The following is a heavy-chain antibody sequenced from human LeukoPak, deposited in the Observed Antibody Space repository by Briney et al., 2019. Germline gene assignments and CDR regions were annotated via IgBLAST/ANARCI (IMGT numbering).Heavy chain of an antibody. CDR1: GGSISSYY. Sequence: SETLSPTCTVYGGSISSYYWSWIRQPAGNGLEWIGRIYTSGSTNYNPSLKSRVTVSVDTSKNQLSLKLSSVTAADTAVYYCARGGSRDAFDIWGQGTMVTVSS. CDR3: ARGGSRDAFDI. J-gene: IGHJ3*02. V-gene: IGHV4-4*07. D-gene: IGHD1-26*01. CDR2: IYTSGST.